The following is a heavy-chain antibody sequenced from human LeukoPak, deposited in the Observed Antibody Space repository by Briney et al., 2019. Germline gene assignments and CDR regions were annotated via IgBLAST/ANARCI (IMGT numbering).Heavy chain of an antibody. Sequence: GGSLRLSCAASGFTFSSYAMSWVRQAPGKELEWVSVISVSGGSTYYADSVKGRFTISRDNSKNTLYLQMNSLRVEDTAVYYCAKGGGATVPFDNWGQGTLVTVSS. CDR1: GFTFSSYA. CDR3: AKGGGATVPFDN. J-gene: IGHJ4*02. V-gene: IGHV3-23*01. D-gene: IGHD4-11*01. CDR2: ISVSGGST.